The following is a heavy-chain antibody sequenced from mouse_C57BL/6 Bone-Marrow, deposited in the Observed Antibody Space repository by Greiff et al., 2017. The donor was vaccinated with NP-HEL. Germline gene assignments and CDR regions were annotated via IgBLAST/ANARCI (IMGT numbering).Heavy chain of an antibody. V-gene: IGHV1-50*01. CDR1: GYTFTSYW. CDR2: IDPSDSYT. Sequence: QVQLQQPGAELVKPGASVKLSCKASGYTFTSYWMQWVKQRPGQGLEWIGEIDPSDSYTNYNQKFKGKATLTVDTSSSTAYMHLSSLTSEDSAVYYCARRIFTTVVATDAMDYWGQGTSVTVSS. CDR3: ARRIFTTVVATDAMDY. D-gene: IGHD1-1*01. J-gene: IGHJ4*01.